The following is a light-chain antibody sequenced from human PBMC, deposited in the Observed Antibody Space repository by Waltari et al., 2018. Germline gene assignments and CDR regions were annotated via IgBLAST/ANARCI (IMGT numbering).Light chain of an antibody. CDR2: DAS. CDR3: QHYSGFSSRT. CDR1: QSIIDY. J-gene: IGKJ1*01. V-gene: IGKV1-5*01. Sequence: DIQMTQSPSTLSPSVGDTVTITFRASQSIIDYLAWYQQKPGKAPKLLIYDASTLKNGVPSRFSGSVSGTEFTLTISSLQPDDFATYYCQHYSGFSSRTFGQGTKVDIK.